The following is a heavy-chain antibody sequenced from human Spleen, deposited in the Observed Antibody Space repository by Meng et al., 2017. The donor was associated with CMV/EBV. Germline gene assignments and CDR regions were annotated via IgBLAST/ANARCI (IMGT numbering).Heavy chain of an antibody. Sequence: SVKVSCKASGGTFSSYAISWVRQAPGQGLEWMGGIIPIFGTANYAQKFQGRVTITTDESTSTAYMELSSLRSEDTAVYYCATRPLYCGGDCNNWFDPWGQGTLVTVSS. D-gene: IGHD2-21*01. CDR3: ATRPLYCGGDCNNWFDP. J-gene: IGHJ5*02. CDR1: GGTFSSYA. V-gene: IGHV1-69*05. CDR2: IIPIFGTA.